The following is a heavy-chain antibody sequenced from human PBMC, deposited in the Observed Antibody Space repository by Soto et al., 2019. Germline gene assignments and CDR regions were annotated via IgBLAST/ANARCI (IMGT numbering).Heavy chain of an antibody. V-gene: IGHV4-30-4*01. Sequence: QVQLQESGPGLVKPSQTLSLTCTVSGGSISSGDSYWSWIRQPPGKGLEWIGYIYYSGTTYYNPSLKSRVTISVDKSRNQFSLKLTSVTAADTAVYYCVRDRAGMGTGDYWGQGTLVTVSS. CDR1: GGSISSGDSY. J-gene: IGHJ4*02. CDR2: IYYSGTT. CDR3: VRDRAGMGTGDY. D-gene: IGHD1-1*01.